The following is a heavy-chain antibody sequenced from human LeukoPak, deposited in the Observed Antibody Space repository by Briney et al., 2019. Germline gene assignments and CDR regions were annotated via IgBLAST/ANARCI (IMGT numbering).Heavy chain of an antibody. CDR2: ISAYNGNT. D-gene: IGHD6-13*01. V-gene: IGHV1-18*01. CDR1: GYTFTSYG. Sequence: GASVKVSCKASGYTFTSYGISWVRQAPGQGLEWMGWISAYNGNTSYARKLQGRVTMTTDTSTSTAYMELRSLRSDDTAVYYCARVGTAAGKGSWFDPWGQGTLVTVSS. CDR3: ARVGTAAGKGSWFDP. J-gene: IGHJ5*02.